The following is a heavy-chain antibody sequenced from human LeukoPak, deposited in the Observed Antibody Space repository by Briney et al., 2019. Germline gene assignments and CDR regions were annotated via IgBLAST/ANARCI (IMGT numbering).Heavy chain of an antibody. V-gene: IGHV4-59*01. CDR2: IYYSGST. CDR3: ARAEWVPRDQLDP. D-gene: IGHD3-3*01. Sequence: AETLSLTCTVSGGSIKDYYWSWIRQPPGKGLEWIGYIYYSGSTNYNPPLKSRATISVDTSKNQFSLKLGSMTAADTALYYCARAEWVPRDQLDPWGQGTLVTASS. CDR1: GGSIKDYY. J-gene: IGHJ5*02.